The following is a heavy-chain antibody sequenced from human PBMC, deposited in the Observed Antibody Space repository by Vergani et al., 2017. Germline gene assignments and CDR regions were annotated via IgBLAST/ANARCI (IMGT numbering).Heavy chain of an antibody. Sequence: QVQLVQSGAEVKKPGSSVKVSCKASGGTFSSYAISWVRQAPGQGLEWMGRIIPILGTANYAQKFQGRVTITADESTSTAYRELSSLRSEDTAVYYCASGEYNWNDAQLDYWGQGTLVTVSS. CDR1: GGTFSSYA. V-gene: IGHV1-69*11. CDR3: ASGEYNWNDAQLDY. D-gene: IGHD1-1*01. J-gene: IGHJ4*02. CDR2: IIPILGTA.